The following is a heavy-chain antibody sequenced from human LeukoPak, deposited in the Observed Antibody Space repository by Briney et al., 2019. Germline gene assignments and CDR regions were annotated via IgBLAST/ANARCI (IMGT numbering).Heavy chain of an antibody. CDR3: ARGAMTTVTTGLRFDP. D-gene: IGHD4-17*01. J-gene: IGHJ5*02. V-gene: IGHV1-8*03. CDR2: MNPNSGNT. CDR1: GYTFTSYD. Sequence: EASVTVSCKASGYTFTSYDINWVRQATGQGLEWMGWMNPNSGNTGYAQKFQGRVTITRNTSISTAYMELSSLRSEDTAVYYCARGAMTTVTTGLRFDPWGQGTLVTVSS.